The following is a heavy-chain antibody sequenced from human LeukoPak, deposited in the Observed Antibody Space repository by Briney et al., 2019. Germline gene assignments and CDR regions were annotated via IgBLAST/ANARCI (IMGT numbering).Heavy chain of an antibody. CDR3: ARGYSSGWYQLDY. V-gene: IGHV1-8*03. J-gene: IGHJ4*02. Sequence: ASVKVSCKASGYTFTSYDINWVRQATGQGLEWMGWMNPNSGNTGYAQKFQGRVTITRNTSISTAYMGLSSLRSEDTAVYYCARGYSSGWYQLDYWGQGTLVTVSS. D-gene: IGHD6-19*01. CDR2: MNPNSGNT. CDR1: GYTFTSYD.